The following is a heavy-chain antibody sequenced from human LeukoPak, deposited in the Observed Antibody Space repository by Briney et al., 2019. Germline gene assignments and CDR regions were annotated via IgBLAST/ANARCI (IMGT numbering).Heavy chain of an antibody. D-gene: IGHD6-19*01. V-gene: IGHV1-18*01. J-gene: IGHJ5*02. CDR2: ISAYNGNT. CDR1: GYTFTSYG. Sequence: GASVKVSCKASGYTFTSYGISWVRQAPGQGLEWMGWISAYNGNTNYAQKLQGRVTMTTDTSTSTAYMELRSLRSDDTAVYYCARERSSGWYGNNWFDPWGQGTLVTVSS. CDR3: ARERSSGWYGNNWFDP.